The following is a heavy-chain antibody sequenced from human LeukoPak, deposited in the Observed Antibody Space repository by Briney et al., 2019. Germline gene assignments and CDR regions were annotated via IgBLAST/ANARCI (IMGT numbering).Heavy chain of an antibody. CDR1: GGTFSSYA. CDR2: IIPIFGTA. J-gene: IGHJ4*02. Sequence: SVKVSCKASGGTFSSYAISWVRQAPGPGLEWMGRIIPIFGTANYAQKFQGRVTITTDESTSTAYMELSSLRSEDTAVYYCARGSTIFGVVILDYWGQGTLVTVSS. V-gene: IGHV1-69*05. D-gene: IGHD3-3*01. CDR3: ARGSTIFGVVILDY.